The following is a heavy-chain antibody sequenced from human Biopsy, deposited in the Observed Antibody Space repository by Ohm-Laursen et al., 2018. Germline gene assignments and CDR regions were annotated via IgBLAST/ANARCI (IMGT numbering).Heavy chain of an antibody. CDR2: ISYSGNT. Sequence: GTLSLTCTVSGVSISSYFWSWIRQPLGKGLEWIGYISYSGNTKYNPSLKSRVIISADTSKNQFSLKLSSVTAADTAMYYCAAYYYDSSGYFYAFHYWGQGTLVTVSS. CDR3: AAYYYDSSGYFYAFHY. J-gene: IGHJ4*02. D-gene: IGHD3-22*01. CDR1: GVSISSYF. V-gene: IGHV4-59*08.